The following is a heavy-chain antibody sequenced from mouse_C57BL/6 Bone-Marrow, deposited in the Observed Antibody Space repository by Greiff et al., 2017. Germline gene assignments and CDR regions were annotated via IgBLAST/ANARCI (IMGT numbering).Heavy chain of an antibody. CDR3: TPLITTVVATFGY. CDR2: IDPENGDT. J-gene: IGHJ2*01. Sequence: VQLQQSGAELVRPGASVKLSCTASGFNIKDDYMHWVKQRPEQGLEWIGWIDPENGDTEYASKFQGKATITADTSSNTAYLQLSSLTSEDTAVYYCTPLITTVVATFGYWGQGTTLTVSS. CDR1: GFNIKDDY. V-gene: IGHV14-4*01. D-gene: IGHD1-1*01.